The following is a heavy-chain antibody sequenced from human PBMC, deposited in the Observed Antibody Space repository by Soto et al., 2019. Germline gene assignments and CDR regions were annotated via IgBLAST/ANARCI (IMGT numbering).Heavy chain of an antibody. CDR2: IYYSGST. CDR1: GGSISSSSYY. V-gene: IGHV4-39*01. CDR3: ARPHSAATLIPTDF. J-gene: IGHJ4*02. D-gene: IGHD3-16*01. Sequence: SETLSLTCTVSGGSISSSSYYWGWIRQPPGKGLEWIGSIYYSGSTYYNPSLKSRVTISVDTSKNQFSLKLSSVTAADTAVYYCARPHSAATLIPTDFWGQGILVTVSS.